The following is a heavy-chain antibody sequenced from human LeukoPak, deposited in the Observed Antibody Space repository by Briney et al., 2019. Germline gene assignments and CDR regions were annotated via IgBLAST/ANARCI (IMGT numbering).Heavy chain of an antibody. CDR3: AKVNYYGSGSYYKDYYYGMDV. V-gene: IGHV3-30*18. Sequence: GGSLRLSCAASGFTFSAYGMHWVRQAPGKGLEWVAVITYDGSNKYYADSVKGRYTISRDNSKNTLYLQMNSLRAEDTAIYYCAKVNYYGSGSYYKDYYYGMDVWGQGTTVTVSS. CDR1: GFTFSAYG. CDR2: ITYDGSNK. J-gene: IGHJ6*02. D-gene: IGHD3-10*01.